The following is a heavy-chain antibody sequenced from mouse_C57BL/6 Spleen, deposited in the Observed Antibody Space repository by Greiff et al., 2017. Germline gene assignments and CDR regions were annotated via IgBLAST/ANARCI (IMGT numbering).Heavy chain of an antibody. CDR3: AGKSSMDY. V-gene: IGHV3-6*01. CDR1: GYSITSGYY. J-gene: IGHJ4*01. Sequence: EVQLQQSGPGLVKPSQSLSLTCSVTGYSITSGYYWNWIRQFPGNKLEWMGYISYDGSNNYNPSLKNRISITRDTSKNQFFLKLNSVTTEDTATYYCAGKSSMDYWGQGTSVTVSS. CDR2: ISYDGSN.